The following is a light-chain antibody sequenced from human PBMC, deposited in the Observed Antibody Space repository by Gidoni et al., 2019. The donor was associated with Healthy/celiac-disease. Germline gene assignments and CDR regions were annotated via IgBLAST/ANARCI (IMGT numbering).Light chain of an antibody. CDR3: SSYTSSSTLV. Sequence: QSALTQPASVSGSPGQSITISCTGTSSDVGGYNYVSWYQKHPGKAPKLLIYEVSKRPSGVSNLFSGSKSGNTASLTISGLQAEDEADYYCSSYTSSSTLVFGGGTKLTVL. V-gene: IGLV2-14*01. CDR2: EVS. J-gene: IGLJ2*01. CDR1: SSDVGGYNY.